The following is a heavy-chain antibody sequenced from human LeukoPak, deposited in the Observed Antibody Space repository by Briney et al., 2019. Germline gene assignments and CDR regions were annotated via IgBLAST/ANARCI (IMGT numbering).Heavy chain of an antibody. J-gene: IGHJ4*02. D-gene: IGHD5-18*01. CDR1: GGSISSYY. Sequence: PSETLSLTCSVSGGSISSYYWNWIRQTPGKGLEWIGYIYYSGRTNYNPSLKGRVTISVDTSKNQFSLTLSSVTTADTAVYYCARGQKYRNGYTVTELGSGYFAYWGQGTLVTVSS. CDR3: ARGQKYRNGYTVTELGSGYFAY. CDR2: IYYSGRT. V-gene: IGHV4-59*01.